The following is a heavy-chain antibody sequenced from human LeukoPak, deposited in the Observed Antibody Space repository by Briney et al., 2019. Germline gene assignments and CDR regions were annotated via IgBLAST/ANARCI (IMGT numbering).Heavy chain of an antibody. CDR2: ISTSGSYI. D-gene: IGHD3-22*01. CDR3: ARRGYYGDYFDS. V-gene: IGHV3-21*01. J-gene: IGHJ4*02. Sequence: SLRLSCAASGFIFSNYGMNWVRQAPGKGLEWVSSISTSGSYICYADSVKGRFTISRDNAKNSLYLQMDSLRAEDTAVYYCARRGYYGDYFDSWGQGTLVTVSS. CDR1: GFIFSNYG.